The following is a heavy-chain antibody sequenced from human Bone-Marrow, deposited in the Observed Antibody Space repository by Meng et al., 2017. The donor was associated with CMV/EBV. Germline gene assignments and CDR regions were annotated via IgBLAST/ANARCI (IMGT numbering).Heavy chain of an antibody. CDR3: ATLGFWGDYFDH. D-gene: IGHD3-16*01. CDR2: ISGYNGNT. J-gene: IGHJ4*02. V-gene: IGHV1-18*01. Sequence: ASVKVSCKASGVTFDTHGITWARQAPGQGLEWMGWISGYNGNTNYSQKFQDRVTMTTDTSSTTAYMERRSLRSEDTAVYYCATLGFWGDYFDHWGRGTLVTVSS. CDR1: GVTFDTHG.